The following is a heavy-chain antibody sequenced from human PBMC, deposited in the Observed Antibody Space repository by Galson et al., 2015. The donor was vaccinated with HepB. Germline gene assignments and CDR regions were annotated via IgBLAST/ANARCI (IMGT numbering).Heavy chain of an antibody. CDR3: AREGGPAAGFDY. CDR1: GGSISSSSYY. V-gene: IGHV4-39*02. Sequence: SETLSLTCTVSGGSISSSSYYWGWIRQPPGKGLEWIGSIYYSGSTYYNPSLKSRVTISVDTSKNQFSLKLSSVTAADTAVYYCAREGGPAAGFDYWGQGTLVTVSS. CDR2: IYYSGST. J-gene: IGHJ4*02.